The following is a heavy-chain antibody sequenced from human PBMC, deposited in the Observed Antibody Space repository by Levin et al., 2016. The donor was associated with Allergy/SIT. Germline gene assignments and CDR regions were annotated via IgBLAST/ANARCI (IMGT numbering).Heavy chain of an antibody. Sequence: GESLKISCAASGFTFSSYWMSWVRQAPGKGLEWVANIKQDGSEKYYVDSVKGRFTISRDNAKNSLYLQMNSLRAEDTAVYYCARDLEVGDYCSAFDIWGQGTMVTVSS. V-gene: IGHV3-7*01. CDR3: ARDLEVGDYCSAFDI. J-gene: IGHJ3*02. CDR2: IKQDGSEK. D-gene: IGHD4-17*01. CDR1: GFTFSSYW.